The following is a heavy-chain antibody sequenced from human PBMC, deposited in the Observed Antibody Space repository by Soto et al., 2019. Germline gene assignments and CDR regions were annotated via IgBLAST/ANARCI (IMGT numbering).Heavy chain of an antibody. V-gene: IGHV5-51*01. CDR1: GYSFTSYW. J-gene: IGHJ6*02. CDR3: ARGEHSNYVYYGMDV. D-gene: IGHD1-26*01. CDR2: IYPGDSDT. Sequence: PGESLKISCKGSGYSFTSYWIGWVRQMPGKGLEWMGIIYPGDSDTRYSPSFQGQVTISADKSISTAYLQWSSLKASDTAMYYCARGEHSNYVYYGMDVWGQGTTVTVS.